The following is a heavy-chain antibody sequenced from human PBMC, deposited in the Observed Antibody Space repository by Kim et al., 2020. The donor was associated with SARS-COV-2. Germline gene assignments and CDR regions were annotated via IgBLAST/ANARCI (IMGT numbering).Heavy chain of an antibody. CDR2: IYTSGST. CDR3: AREHYYGSGSYYNYYYGMDV. D-gene: IGHD3-10*01. Sequence: SETLSLTCTVSGGSISSGSYYWSWIRQPAGKGLEWIGRIYTSGSTNYNPSLKSRVTISVDTSKNQFSLKLSSVTAADTAVYYCAREHYYGSGSYYNYYYGMDVWGQGTTVTVSS. V-gene: IGHV4-61*02. J-gene: IGHJ6*02. CDR1: GGSISSGSYY.